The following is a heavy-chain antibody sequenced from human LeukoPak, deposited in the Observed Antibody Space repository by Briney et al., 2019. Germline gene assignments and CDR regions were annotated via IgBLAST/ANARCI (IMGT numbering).Heavy chain of an antibody. J-gene: IGHJ3*02. V-gene: IGHV3-53*01. D-gene: IGHD3-3*01. CDR3: ARVGWSGNSCHTNALDI. CDR2: IYSGGST. CDR1: GPTVSSSY. Sequence: GPQRPSCAASGPTVSSSYITGVRPPPGKGLGWVSVIYSGGSTNYGDSVKGRFTISRDSAKNTLYLQMTSLRAEDTAVYYCARVGWSGNSCHTNALDISGEGTKVTVSS.